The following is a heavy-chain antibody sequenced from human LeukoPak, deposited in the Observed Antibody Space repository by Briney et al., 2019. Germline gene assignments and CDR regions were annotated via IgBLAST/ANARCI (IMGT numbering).Heavy chain of an antibody. D-gene: IGHD5-12*01. Sequence: ASVKVSCKASGYTFTGYYMHWVRQAPGQGLEWMGWINPNSGGTNYAQKFQGRVTMTRDTSISTANMELSRLRSDDTAVYYCARVYLGDYDLALHGMDVWGQGTTVTVSS. CDR3: ARVYLGDYDLALHGMDV. J-gene: IGHJ6*02. CDR1: GYTFTGYY. CDR2: INPNSGGT. V-gene: IGHV1-2*02.